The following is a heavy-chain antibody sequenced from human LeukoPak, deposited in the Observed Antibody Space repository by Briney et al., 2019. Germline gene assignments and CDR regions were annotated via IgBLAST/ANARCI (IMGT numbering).Heavy chain of an antibody. CDR2: IYTSGST. Sequence: SETLSLTCTVSGGSISSYYWSWIRQPAGKGLEWIGRIYTSGSTNYNPSLKSRVTMSVDTSKKQFSLKLSSVTAADTAVYYCARDRGYSYASDYYGMDVWGQGTTVTVSS. J-gene: IGHJ6*02. CDR3: ARDRGYSYASDYYGMDV. D-gene: IGHD5-18*01. CDR1: GGSISSYY. V-gene: IGHV4-4*07.